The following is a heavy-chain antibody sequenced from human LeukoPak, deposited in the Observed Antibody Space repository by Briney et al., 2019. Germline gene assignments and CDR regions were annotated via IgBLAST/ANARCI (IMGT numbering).Heavy chain of an antibody. CDR3: ARAWGGDSSGYYQGGFDY. D-gene: IGHD3-22*01. CDR1: GGTFSTYS. V-gene: IGHV1-69*13. Sequence: SVKVSCKASGGTFSTYSISWVRQDPGQGLEWMGRIIPIFGTDNYAQKFYGSVTITSAESTNTAYMELSSLTSEDTAVYYCARAWGGDSSGYYQGGFDYWGQGTLVTVSS. CDR2: IIPIFGTD. J-gene: IGHJ4*02.